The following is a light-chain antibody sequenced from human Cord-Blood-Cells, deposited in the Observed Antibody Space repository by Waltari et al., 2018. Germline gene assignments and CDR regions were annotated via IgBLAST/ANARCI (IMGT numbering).Light chain of an antibody. CDR2: DVS. CDR3: CSYAGSYTLV. CDR1: SSDVGGYNY. J-gene: IGLJ3*02. V-gene: IGLV2-11*01. Sequence: QSALTQPRSVSGSPGQSVTISCTGTSSDVGGYNYVSWYQQHPGKAPKLMIYDVSKRPSGVPDRFSGAKSGNTAALTISALHAEDEADYDCCSYAGSYTLVFGGGTKLTVL.